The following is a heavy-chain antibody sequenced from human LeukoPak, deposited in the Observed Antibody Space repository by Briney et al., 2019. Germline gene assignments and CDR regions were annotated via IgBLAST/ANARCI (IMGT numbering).Heavy chain of an antibody. CDR2: INPNSGGT. J-gene: IGHJ5*02. CDR3: ARGRAAAGSFWFDP. CDR1: GYTFTGYY. V-gene: IGHV1-2*02. Sequence: ASVKVSCKASGYTFTGYYMHWVRQAPGQGLEWMGWINPNSGGTNYAQKFQGRVTMARDTSIRTGYMELSRLRPDDTAVYYCARGRAAAGSFWFDPWGQGTLVTVSS. D-gene: IGHD6-13*01.